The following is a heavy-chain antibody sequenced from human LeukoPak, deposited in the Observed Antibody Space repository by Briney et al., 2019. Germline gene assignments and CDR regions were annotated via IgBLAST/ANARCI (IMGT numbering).Heavy chain of an antibody. J-gene: IGHJ4*02. CDR1: GGSFSDYY. CDR2: INLRGST. V-gene: IGHV4-34*01. Sequence: SETLSLTCAVYGGSFSDYYWNWIRQSTGKGLEWIGEINLRGSTTYNPSLKSRVTISLDASKSQLSLKLSSVTAADTAVYYCATTYVDTAMVYYFDYWGQGTLVTVSS. CDR3: ATTYVDTAMVYYFDY. D-gene: IGHD5-18*01.